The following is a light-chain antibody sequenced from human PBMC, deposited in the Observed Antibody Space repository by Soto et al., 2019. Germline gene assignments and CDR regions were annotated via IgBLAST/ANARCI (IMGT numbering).Light chain of an antibody. V-gene: IGKV3-11*01. CDR3: QQRSNWPPVIT. Sequence: EIGLTQSPATMSLSPGERATLSCRASQSFSSYLAWYQQKPGQAPRLLIYDESKRATGIPARFSGRGSGTDFTLTIRSLEPEDFAGYYCQQRSNWPPVITFGQGTRLEIK. CDR1: QSFSSY. CDR2: DES. J-gene: IGKJ5*01.